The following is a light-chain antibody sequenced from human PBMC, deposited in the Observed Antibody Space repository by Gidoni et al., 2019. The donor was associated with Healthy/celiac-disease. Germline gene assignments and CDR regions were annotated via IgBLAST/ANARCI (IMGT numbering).Light chain of an antibody. CDR3: QVWDSSTAYVV. CDR1: NIGSKN. V-gene: IGLV3-9*01. J-gene: IGLJ2*01. CDR2: RDS. Sequence: SYELTQPLSVSVALGQTARITCGGNNIGSKNVHWSQQKPGQAPVLVIYRDSNRPSGIPERFSGSNSGNTATLTISRAQAGDEADYYCQVWDSSTAYVVFGGGTKLTVL.